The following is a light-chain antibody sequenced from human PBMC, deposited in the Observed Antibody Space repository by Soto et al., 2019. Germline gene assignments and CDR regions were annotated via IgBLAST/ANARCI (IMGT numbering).Light chain of an antibody. Sequence: DIQLTQSPSFLSASVGDRVTITCRASQGISSHLAWYQQKPGKAPKFLIYAASTLQSGVPSRFSGSGFGTEFALTISSLQPEDFATYYCQQVNGYPHTFGQGTKLEIK. V-gene: IGKV1-9*01. J-gene: IGKJ2*01. CDR1: QGISSH. CDR3: QQVNGYPHT. CDR2: AAS.